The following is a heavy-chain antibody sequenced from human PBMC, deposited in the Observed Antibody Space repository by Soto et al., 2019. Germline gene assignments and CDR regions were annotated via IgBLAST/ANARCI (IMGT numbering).Heavy chain of an antibody. Sequence: QVTLKESGPVLVKPTETLTLTCAVSGFSLSNARMGVSWIRQPHGKALEWLAHIFSNDAKAYSTSLKSRLTIPMDTSKIHVLLTMTNIGIVDTATYYCSRLRYSGSWYFAYWCQGNLVTVSS. CDR3: SRLRYSGSWYFAY. J-gene: IGHJ4*02. CDR2: IFSNDAK. CDR1: GFSLSNARMG. V-gene: IGHV2-26*01. D-gene: IGHD6-13*01.